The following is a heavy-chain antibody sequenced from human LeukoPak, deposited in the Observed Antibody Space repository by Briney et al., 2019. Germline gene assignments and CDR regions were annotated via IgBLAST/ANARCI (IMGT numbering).Heavy chain of an antibody. Sequence: PSETLSLTCTVSGGSISSGGYYWSWIRQPPGKGLEWIGYIYYSGSTNYNPSLKSRVTISVDTSKNQFSPKLSSVTAADTAVYYCARVAYSSDYDILTGWQYYYYMDVWGKGTTVTVSS. CDR1: GGSISSGGYY. CDR2: IYYSGST. V-gene: IGHV4-61*08. J-gene: IGHJ6*03. D-gene: IGHD3-9*01. CDR3: ARVAYSSDYDILTGWQYYYYMDV.